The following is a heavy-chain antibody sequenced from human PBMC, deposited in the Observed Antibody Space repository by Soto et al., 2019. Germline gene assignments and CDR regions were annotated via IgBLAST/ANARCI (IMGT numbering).Heavy chain of an antibody. V-gene: IGHV1-69*01. CDR1: GGTFSSYA. D-gene: IGHD3-10*01. J-gene: IGHJ6*02. Sequence: QVQLVQSGAEVKKPGSSVKVSCKASGGTFSSYAISWVRQAPGQGLEWMGGIIPIFGTANYAQKFQGRFTITADEATSTAYMELSSLRSEDTAVYYCARGALYRRITMVRGVTNYYYGMDVWGQGTTVTVSS. CDR2: IIPIFGTA. CDR3: ARGALYRRITMVRGVTNYYYGMDV.